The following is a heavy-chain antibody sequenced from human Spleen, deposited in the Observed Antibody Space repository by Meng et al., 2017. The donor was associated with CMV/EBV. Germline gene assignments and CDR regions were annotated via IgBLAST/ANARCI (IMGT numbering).Heavy chain of an antibody. CDR1: GYRFTSYW. V-gene: IGHV5-51*01. J-gene: IGHJ3*02. Sequence: KVSCKGSGYRFTSYWIGWVRQMPGKGLEWMGIIYPGDSDTRYSPSFQGQVTISADKSISTAYLQWSSLKASDTAMYYCARRGYGEIDAFDIWGQGTMVTVSS. D-gene: IGHD5-12*01. CDR3: ARRGYGEIDAFDI. CDR2: IYPGDSDT.